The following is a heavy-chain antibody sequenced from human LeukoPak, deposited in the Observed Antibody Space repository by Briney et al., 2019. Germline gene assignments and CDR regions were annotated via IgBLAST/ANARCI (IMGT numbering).Heavy chain of an antibody. CDR3: VPWTDAFDI. V-gene: IGHV1-24*01. Sequence: GASVKVSCKVSGYTLTELSMHWVRQAPGKGLEGMGGFDPEDGETIYAQKFQGRVTMTEDTSTDTAYMELSSMRSEDTAVYYCVPWTDAFDIWGQGTMVTVSS. CDR2: FDPEDGET. CDR1: GYTLTELS. D-gene: IGHD3/OR15-3a*01. J-gene: IGHJ3*02.